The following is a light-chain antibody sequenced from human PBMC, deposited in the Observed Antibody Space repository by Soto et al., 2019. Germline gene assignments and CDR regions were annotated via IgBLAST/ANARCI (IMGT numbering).Light chain of an antibody. CDR1: QGIDNW. CDR2: VAS. V-gene: IGKV1D-16*01. Sequence: DIQMTQSPSSVSASVGDRVTISCRASQGIDNWLAWYQQKPGKAPKLLIYVASNLQSRVPSRFSGSGSRTEFTLTISSLQPDDFATYYCQQYNSYWTFGQGTKVDIK. J-gene: IGKJ1*01. CDR3: QQYNSYWT.